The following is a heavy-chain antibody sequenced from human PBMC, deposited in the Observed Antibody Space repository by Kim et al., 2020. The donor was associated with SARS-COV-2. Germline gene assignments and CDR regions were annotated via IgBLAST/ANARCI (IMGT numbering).Heavy chain of an antibody. CDR2: GGTT. Sequence: GGTTHAAVSVKGRFTTASDNSKNTLYIQINSLRAEYTAIYYCATDHSIGSWGQGTLVTVSS. CDR3: ATDHSIGS. D-gene: IGHD4-4*01. V-gene: IGHV3-23*01. J-gene: IGHJ5*01.